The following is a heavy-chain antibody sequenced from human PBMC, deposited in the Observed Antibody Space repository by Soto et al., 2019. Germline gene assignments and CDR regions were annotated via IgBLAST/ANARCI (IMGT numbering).Heavy chain of an antibody. CDR3: ARRYVWGSPNDY. CDR2: INHSGST. D-gene: IGHD3-16*01. Sequence: SETLSLTCAVYGGSLSGYYWSLIRQPPGKGLEWIGEINHSGSTNYNPYNKSRITITVDTSKNQYSQKLSYVTAADTAVYYCARRYVWGSPNDYWGQGTLVTVSS. V-gene: IGHV4-34*01. CDR1: GGSLSGYY. J-gene: IGHJ4*02.